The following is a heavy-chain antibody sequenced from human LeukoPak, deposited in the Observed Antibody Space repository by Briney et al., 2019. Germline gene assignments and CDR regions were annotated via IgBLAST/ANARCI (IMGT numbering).Heavy chain of an antibody. J-gene: IGHJ6*02. CDR1: GGSISSGGYY. V-gene: IGHV4-61*08. CDR2: IYYSGST. D-gene: IGHD5-12*01. CDR3: ARGGSGYDSFYYYGMDV. Sequence: PSQTLSLTCTVSGGSISSGGYYWSWIRQPPGKGLEWIGYIYYSGSTNYNPSLKSRVTISLDTSKNQFSLKLYSVTAADTAVYYCARGGSGYDSFYYYGMDVWGQGTTVTVSS.